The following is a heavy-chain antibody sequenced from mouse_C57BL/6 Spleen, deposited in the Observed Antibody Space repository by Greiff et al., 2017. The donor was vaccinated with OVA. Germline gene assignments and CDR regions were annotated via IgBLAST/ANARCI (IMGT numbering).Heavy chain of an antibody. Sequence: VQLQQPGAELVRPGSSVKLSCKASGYTFTSYWMDWVKQRPGQGLEWIGNIYPSDSETHYNQKFKDKATLTVDKSSSTAYMQLSSLTSEDSAVYYCARWGDLDYWGQGTTLTVSS. CDR3: ARWGDLDY. CDR2: IYPSDSET. J-gene: IGHJ2*01. CDR1: GYTFTSYW. V-gene: IGHV1-61*01.